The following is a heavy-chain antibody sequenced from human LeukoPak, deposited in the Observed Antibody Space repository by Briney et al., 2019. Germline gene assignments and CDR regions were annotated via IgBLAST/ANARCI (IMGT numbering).Heavy chain of an antibody. J-gene: IGHJ4*02. CDR1: GFTFSNYL. D-gene: IGHD7-27*01. Sequence: GGSLRLSCAASGFTFSNYLMHWVRQTPGKGLVWISRISTDGSFTNYADSVKGRFSISRDNAKNTLYLQMNSLRAEDTAVYYCASGTGDALHFDYWGQGTLVTVSS. V-gene: IGHV3-74*01. CDR2: ISTDGSFT. CDR3: ASGTGDALHFDY.